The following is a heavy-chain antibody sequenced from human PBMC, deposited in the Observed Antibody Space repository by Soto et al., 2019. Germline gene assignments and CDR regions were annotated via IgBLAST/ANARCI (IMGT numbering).Heavy chain of an antibody. V-gene: IGHV3-23*01. CDR1: GFTFSSYA. J-gene: IGHJ3*02. D-gene: IGHD1-7*01. CDR3: AMQHWNYDIYDAFDI. Sequence: EVQLLESGGGLVQPGGSLRLSCAASGFTFSSYAMSWVRQAPGKGLEWVSAISGSGRSTYYADSVKGRFTISRDNSKNTLYLQMNSLRSEDTAVYDCAMQHWNYDIYDAFDIWGQGTMVTVSS. CDR2: ISGSGRST.